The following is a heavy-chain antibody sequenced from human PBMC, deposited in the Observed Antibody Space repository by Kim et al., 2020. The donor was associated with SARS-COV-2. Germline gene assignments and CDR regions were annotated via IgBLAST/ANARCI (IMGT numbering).Heavy chain of an antibody. CDR1: GFTFSSYG. D-gene: IGHD6-13*01. J-gene: IGHJ3*02. CDR2: ISYDGSNK. V-gene: IGHV3-30*18. CDR3: AKSRHQQLISDAFDI. Sequence: GGSLRLSCAASGFTFSSYGMHWVRQAPGKGLEWVAVISYDGSNKYYADSVKGRFTISRDNSKNTLYLQMNSLRAEDTAVYYCAKSRHQQLISDAFDIWG.